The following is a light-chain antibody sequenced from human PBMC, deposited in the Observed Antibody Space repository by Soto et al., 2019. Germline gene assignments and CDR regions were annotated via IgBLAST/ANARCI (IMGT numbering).Light chain of an antibody. CDR1: QSVSNSA. CDR2: GAS. Sequence: EIVLTQSPGTLSLSPWERATLSCRASQSVSNSALAWYLQKPGQAPRLLIYGASSRATGIPDRFSGSGSGTDFTLTISRLEPDDFAVYYCQLYGSSTMYTFGQGTRSEIK. V-gene: IGKV3-20*01. J-gene: IGKJ2*01. CDR3: QLYGSSTMYT.